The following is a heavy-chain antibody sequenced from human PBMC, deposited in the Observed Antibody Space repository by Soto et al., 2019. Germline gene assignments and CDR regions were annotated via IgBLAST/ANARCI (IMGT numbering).Heavy chain of an antibody. CDR2: IYYSGST. Sequence: SETLSLTCTVSGGSISSSSYYWGWIRQPPGKGLEWIGSIYYSGSTYYNPSLKSRVTISVDTSKNQFSLKLSSVTAADTAVYYCARPYYYDSSGPAYYFDYWGQGTLVTVSS. J-gene: IGHJ4*02. D-gene: IGHD3-22*01. V-gene: IGHV4-39*01. CDR3: ARPYYYDSSGPAYYFDY. CDR1: GGSISSSSYY.